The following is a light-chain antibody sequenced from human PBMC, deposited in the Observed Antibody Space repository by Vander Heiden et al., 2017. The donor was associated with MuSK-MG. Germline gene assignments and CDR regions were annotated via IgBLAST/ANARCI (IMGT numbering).Light chain of an antibody. CDR3: QSEDSSGTYGVV. CDR2: KDS. CDR1: ALPKQY. V-gene: IGLV3-25*03. J-gene: IGLJ2*01. Sequence: SYELTQPPSVSVSPGQTARITCSGDALPKQYAYWYQQKPGQAPVLGIFKDSERPSGIPERFSGSSSGTTVNLNISGVQAEDEADYYGQSEDSSGTYGVVFGGGTKLTVI.